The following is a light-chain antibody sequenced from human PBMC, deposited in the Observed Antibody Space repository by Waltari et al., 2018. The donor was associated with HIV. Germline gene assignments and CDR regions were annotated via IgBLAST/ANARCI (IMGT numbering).Light chain of an antibody. J-gene: IGLJ3*02. CDR1: SSDDGGYNH. V-gene: IGLV2-14*01. CDR3: SAYTSSSTRV. Sequence: QFAPTQPASVSGSLGHSITIACTGTSSDDGGYNHVPWYQQYPGKAPKLMIYYVSNRRTGGSNRLSGSNSGNTASLTISELQAEDEADYYCSAYTSSSTRVFGGGTKLPLL. CDR2: YVS.